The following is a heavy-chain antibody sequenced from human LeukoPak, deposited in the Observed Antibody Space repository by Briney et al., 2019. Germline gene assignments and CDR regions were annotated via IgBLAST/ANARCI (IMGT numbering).Heavy chain of an antibody. CDR3: ARHMVGGTAVFDN. J-gene: IGHJ4*02. Sequence: SETLSLTCTVSGASISSYYWSWIRQPPGKGLEWIGYIYTSVITKYNPSLKSRVTISVDTSKNQFSLKLSSVTAAHTAMYYCARHMVGGTAVFDNWGQGTLVTVSS. D-gene: IGHD1-26*01. V-gene: IGHV4-4*09. CDR1: GASISSYY. CDR2: IYTSVIT.